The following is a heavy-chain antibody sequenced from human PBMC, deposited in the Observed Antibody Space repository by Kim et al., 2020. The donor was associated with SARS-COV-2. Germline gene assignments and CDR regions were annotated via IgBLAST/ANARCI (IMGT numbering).Heavy chain of an antibody. CDR3: AKDLGIYDSSGSYSLKGYYFDY. V-gene: IGHV3-23*01. CDR1: GFTFSSYA. CDR2: ISGSGGST. D-gene: IGHD3-22*01. Sequence: GGSLRLSCAASGFTFSSYAMSWVRQAPGKGLEWVSAISGSGGSTYYADSVKGRFTISRDNSKNTLYLQMNSLRAEDTAVYYCAKDLGIYDSSGSYSLKGYYFDYWGQGTLVTVSS. J-gene: IGHJ4*02.